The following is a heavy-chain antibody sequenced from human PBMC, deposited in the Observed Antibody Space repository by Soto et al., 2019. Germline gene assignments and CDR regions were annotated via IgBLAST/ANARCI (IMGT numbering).Heavy chain of an antibody. CDR3: AKAIDTDPGYFDY. V-gene: IGHV3-9*01. D-gene: IGHD2-2*02. CDR1: GFTFDDYA. CDR2: ISWNSGSI. Sequence: EVQLVESAGGLVQPGRSLRLSCAASGFTFDDYAMHWVRQAPGKGLEWVSGISWNSGSIGYADSVKGRFTISRDNAKNSLYLQMNSLRAEDTALYYCAKAIDTDPGYFDYWGQGTLVTVSS. J-gene: IGHJ4*02.